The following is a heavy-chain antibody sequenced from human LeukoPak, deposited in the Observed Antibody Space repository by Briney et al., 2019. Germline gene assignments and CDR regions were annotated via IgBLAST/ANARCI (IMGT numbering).Heavy chain of an antibody. J-gene: IGHJ6*03. CDR2: IKQDGSEN. V-gene: IGHV3-7*01. D-gene: IGHD3-3*01. CDR1: GFTFSSYW. CDR3: ARERGKGYDLWSGYYPTIYYYYYYMDV. Sequence: GGSLRRYCAASGFTFSSYWMSWVRQAPGKGLEGVANIKQDGSENDYVDYVKGRFTISRDNAKNSLYLQMNSLRAEDTAVYYCARERGKGYDLWSGYYPTIYYYYYYMDVWGKGTTVTVSS.